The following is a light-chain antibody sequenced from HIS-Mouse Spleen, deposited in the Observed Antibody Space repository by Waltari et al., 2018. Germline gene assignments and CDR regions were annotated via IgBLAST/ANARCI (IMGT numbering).Light chain of an antibody. CDR1: SSNIGSNY. J-gene: IGLJ3*02. CDR2: RNN. Sequence: QSVLTQPPSASGTPGQRVTISCSGSSSNIGSNYVYWYQQLPGTAPKLLIYRNNQRPSGVPDRFSGSKSGTSASLAISGLRSEDEADYYCVAWDDSLSGPVFGGGTKLTVL. V-gene: IGLV1-47*01. CDR3: VAWDDSLSGPV.